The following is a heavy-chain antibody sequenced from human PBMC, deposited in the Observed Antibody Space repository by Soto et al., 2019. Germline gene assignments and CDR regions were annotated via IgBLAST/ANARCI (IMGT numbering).Heavy chain of an antibody. J-gene: IGHJ6*02. CDR3: ARHIAARPGGMDV. Sequence: GGSLRLSCAAPGFTFSSYAMSWVRQAPGKGLEWVSAISGSGGSTYYADSVKGRFTISRDNSKNTLYLQMNSLRAEDTAVYYCARHIAARPGGMDVWGQGTTVTVSS. CDR2: ISGSGGST. V-gene: IGHV3-23*01. CDR1: GFTFSSYA. D-gene: IGHD6-6*01.